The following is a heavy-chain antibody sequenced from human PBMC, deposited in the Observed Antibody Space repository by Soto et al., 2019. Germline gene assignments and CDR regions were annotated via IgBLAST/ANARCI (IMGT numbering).Heavy chain of an antibody. CDR2: IYYSGST. J-gene: IGHJ3*02. V-gene: IGHV4-39*01. D-gene: IGHD3-22*01. CDR3: ARYPRDSSVGDAFDI. CDR1: GGSISSSSYY. Sequence: QLQLQESGPGLVKPSETLSLTCTVSGGSISSSSYYWGWIRQPPGKGLEWIGSIYYSGSTYYNPSLKSRVTISVDTSKNQFSLKLSSVTAADTAVYYCARYPRDSSVGDAFDIWGQGTMVTVSS.